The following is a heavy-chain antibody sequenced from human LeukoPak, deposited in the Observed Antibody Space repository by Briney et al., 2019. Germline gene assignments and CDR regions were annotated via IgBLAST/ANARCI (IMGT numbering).Heavy chain of an antibody. J-gene: IGHJ4*02. V-gene: IGHV4-59*01. CDR2: IYYSGST. CDR1: GGSISSYY. D-gene: IGHD3-3*01. CDR3: ARVGTPGYDFWSGYQVFDY. Sequence: SETLSLTCTVSGGSISSYYWSWIRQPPGKVLEWIGYIYYSGSTNCNPSLKSRVTISVDTSKNQFSLKLSSVTAADTAVYYCARVGTPGYDFWSGYQVFDYWGQGTLVTVSS.